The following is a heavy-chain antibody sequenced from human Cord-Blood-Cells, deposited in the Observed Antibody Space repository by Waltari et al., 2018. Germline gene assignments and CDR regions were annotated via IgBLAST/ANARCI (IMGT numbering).Heavy chain of an antibody. CDR1: GVSISSYY. CDR3: ARDWGIAAAGTWVGYYMDV. J-gene: IGHJ6*03. V-gene: IGHV4-4*07. CDR2: IYTSGST. Sequence: QVQLQESGPGLVKPSETLSLPCTVSGVSISSYYWSWIRHPAGKGLEWIGRIYTSGSTNYNPSLKSRVTMSVDTSKNQFSLKLSSVTAADTAVYYCARDWGIAAAGTWVGYYMDVWGKGTTVTVSS. D-gene: IGHD6-13*01.